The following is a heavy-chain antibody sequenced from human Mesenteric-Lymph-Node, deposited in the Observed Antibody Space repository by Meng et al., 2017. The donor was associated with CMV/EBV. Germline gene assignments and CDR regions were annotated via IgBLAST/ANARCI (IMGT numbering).Heavy chain of an antibody. CDR2: IYYSGNT. Sequence: IYSGASYWSWIRQPPGKGLEWSGYIYYSGNTNYNPSLKSRVSMSLDTSKNQFSLKLSSVTAADTAVYYCARISITTISGPYYYGLDVWGQGTTVTVSS. D-gene: IGHD5-12*01. V-gene: IGHV4-30-4*08. CDR3: ARISITTISGPYYYGLDV. CDR1: IYSGASY. J-gene: IGHJ6*02.